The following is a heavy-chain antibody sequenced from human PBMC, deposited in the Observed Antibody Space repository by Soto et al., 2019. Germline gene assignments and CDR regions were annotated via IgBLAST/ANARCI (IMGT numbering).Heavy chain of an antibody. CDR3: SSYARISMIVDY. V-gene: IGHV3-30*03. Sequence: PGGSLRLSCAASGFTFSSYWMSWVRQAPGKGLEWVAVISHDGNNKNYADSVKGRFTISRDNSKNTAYLQMNSLQTEDTAVYYCSSYARISMIVDYWGQGTLVTVSS. D-gene: IGHD3-22*01. J-gene: IGHJ4*02. CDR2: ISHDGNNK. CDR1: GFTFSSYW.